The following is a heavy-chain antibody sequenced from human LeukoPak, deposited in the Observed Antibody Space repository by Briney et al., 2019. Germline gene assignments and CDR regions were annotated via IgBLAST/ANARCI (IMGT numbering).Heavy chain of an antibody. CDR1: GFTFSSYA. CDR3: ARAGIAVASDY. J-gene: IGHJ4*02. Sequence: TGGSLRLSCAASGFTFSSYAMHWVRQAPGKGLEWVAVISYDGSNKYYADSVKGRFTISRDNSKNTLYLQMNSLRAEDTAVYYCARAGIAVASDYWGQGTLVTVSS. CDR2: ISYDGSNK. V-gene: IGHV3-30-3*01. D-gene: IGHD6-19*01.